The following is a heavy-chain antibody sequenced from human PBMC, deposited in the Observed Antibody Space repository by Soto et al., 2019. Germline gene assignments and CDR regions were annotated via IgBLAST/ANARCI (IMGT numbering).Heavy chain of an antibody. J-gene: IGHJ6*02. CDR1: GGSISSSSYY. D-gene: IGHD6-13*01. Sequence: QLQLQESGPGLVKPSETLSLTCTVSGGSISSSSYYWGWIRQPPGKGLEWIGSIYYSGSTYYNPSLKSRVTISVDTSKNQFSLKLSSVTAADTAVYYCARPKQQLVFYGMDVWGQGTTVTVSS. CDR3: ARPKQQLVFYGMDV. CDR2: IYYSGST. V-gene: IGHV4-39*01.